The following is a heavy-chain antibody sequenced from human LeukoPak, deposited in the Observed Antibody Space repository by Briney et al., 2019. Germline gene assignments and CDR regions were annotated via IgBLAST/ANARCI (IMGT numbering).Heavy chain of an antibody. Sequence: GGSLRLSCAASGFTFSSYGMHWVRQVPGKGLEWVAVISYDGSNKYYADSVKGRFTISRDNSKNTLYLQMNSLRAEDTAVYYCAKSSRPIGVPHFFDYWGQGTLVTVSS. J-gene: IGHJ4*02. CDR1: GFTFSSYG. V-gene: IGHV3-30*18. CDR3: AKSSRPIGVPHFFDY. D-gene: IGHD2/OR15-2a*01. CDR2: ISYDGSNK.